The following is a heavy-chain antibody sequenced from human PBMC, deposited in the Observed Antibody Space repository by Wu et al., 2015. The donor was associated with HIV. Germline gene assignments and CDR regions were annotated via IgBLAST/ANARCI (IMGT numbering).Heavy chain of an antibody. D-gene: IGHD6-13*01. Sequence: QVQLVQSGGEVKKPGASVKVSCKASGYTFISYGISWVRQAPGQGLEWMGWISGYNSNTNYAQKLQGRVTMTTDTSTNTAYMELRSLRSDDTAVYFCARGIADPQGQDYWGQGTLVTVSS. CDR2: ISGYNSNT. CDR1: GYTFISYG. J-gene: IGHJ4*02. V-gene: IGHV1-18*01. CDR3: ARGIADPQGQDY.